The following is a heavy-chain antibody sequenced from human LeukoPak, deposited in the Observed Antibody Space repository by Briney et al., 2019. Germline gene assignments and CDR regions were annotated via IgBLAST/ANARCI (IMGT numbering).Heavy chain of an antibody. D-gene: IGHD5-12*01. CDR2: IYSDGST. CDR1: GLTVSSYY. V-gene: IGHV3-53*01. CDR3: ARGSSGYDRDAFDT. Sequence: GGSLRLSCAASGLTVSSYYMNWVRQAPGKGLEWVSVIYSDGSTYYADSVKGRFTISRDNSKNTLYLQMNSLRAEDTAVYYCARGSSGYDRDAFDTWGQGTMVTVSS. J-gene: IGHJ3*02.